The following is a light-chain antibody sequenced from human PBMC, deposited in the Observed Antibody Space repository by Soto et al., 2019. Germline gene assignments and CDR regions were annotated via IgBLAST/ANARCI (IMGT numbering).Light chain of an antibody. V-gene: IGLV2-14*03. CDR2: DVS. J-gene: IGLJ2*01. CDR3: SSYASSNTLVV. CDR1: SSDVGAYSY. Sequence: QSVLTQPASVSGSPGQSITISCTGTSSDVGAYSYVSWYQQLPGKAPKLMIYDVSNRPSGVSNRFSGSKSGNTASLTISGLQAEDEADYYCSSYASSNTLVVFGGGTKLTVL.